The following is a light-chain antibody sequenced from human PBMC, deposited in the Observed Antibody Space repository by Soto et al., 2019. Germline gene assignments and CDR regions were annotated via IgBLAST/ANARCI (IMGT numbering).Light chain of an antibody. CDR3: CSYAGSYTPSHV. V-gene: IGLV2-11*01. CDR1: SSDVGGYYY. Sequence: QSALTQPRSVSGSPGQSVTISCTGTSSDVGGYYYVSWYQQHPGKAPKVMIYDVSKRPSGVPDRFSGSKSGNTASLTISGLRAEDEADYYCCSYAGSYTPSHVFRTGTKLTVL. J-gene: IGLJ1*01. CDR2: DVS.